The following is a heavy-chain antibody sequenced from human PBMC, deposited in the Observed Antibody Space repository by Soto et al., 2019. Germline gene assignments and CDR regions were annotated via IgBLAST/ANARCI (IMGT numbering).Heavy chain of an antibody. D-gene: IGHD3-9*01. CDR3: TRKTPPTGMEV. Sequence: EVQLVESGGGLVQTGGSLRLSCAASGFTLSSYDIHWVRQATGEGLAWVSGIGSGGDTHYSDSVKGRFIISREDGKNSLYLQMNNRRVGDTAVYYCTRKTPPTGMEVWGQGATVTVSS. J-gene: IGHJ6*02. CDR1: GFTLSSYD. CDR2: IGSGGDT. V-gene: IGHV3-13*01.